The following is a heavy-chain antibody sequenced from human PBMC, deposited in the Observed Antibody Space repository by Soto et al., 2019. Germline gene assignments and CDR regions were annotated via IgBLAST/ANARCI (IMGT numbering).Heavy chain of an antibody. J-gene: IGHJ4*02. CDR3: ARVGDSSGYYYGHYFDY. V-gene: IGHV4-31*03. Sequence: PSETLSLTCTVSGGSISSGGYYWSWIRQHPGKCLEWIGYIYYSGSTYYNPSLKSRVTISVDTSKNQFSLKLSSVTAADTAVYYCARVGDSSGYYYGHYFDYWGQGTLVTVYS. CDR1: GGSISSGGYY. CDR2: IYYSGST. D-gene: IGHD3-22*01.